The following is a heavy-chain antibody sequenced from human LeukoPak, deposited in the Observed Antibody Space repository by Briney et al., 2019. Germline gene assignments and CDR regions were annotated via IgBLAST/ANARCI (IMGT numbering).Heavy chain of an antibody. CDR1: GYSITTGSY. V-gene: IGHV4-38-2*01. CDR2: IYHSGST. Sequence: SETLSLTCAVSGYSITTGSYWGWIRQPPGKGLEWIGNIYHSGSTYYNPSLKSRVTISADTSKNRLSLKLTSVTAADTAVYYCAKVGAYGDYARHDYWGQGTLVTVSS. J-gene: IGHJ4*02. CDR3: AKVGAYGDYARHDY. D-gene: IGHD4-17*01.